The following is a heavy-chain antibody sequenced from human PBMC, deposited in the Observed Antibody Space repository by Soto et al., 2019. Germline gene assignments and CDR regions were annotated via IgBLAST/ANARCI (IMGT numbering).Heavy chain of an antibody. CDR1: GGSISSGGYY. D-gene: IGHD1-26*01. V-gene: IGHV4-31*03. CDR3: ARVEVGAKDAFDI. Sequence: SETLSLTCTVSGGSISSGGYYWSWIRQHPGKGLEWIGYIYYSGSTYYNPSLKSRVTISVDTSKNQFSLKLSSVTAADTAVYYCARVEVGAKDAFDIWGQGTSVTVS. J-gene: IGHJ3*02. CDR2: IYYSGST.